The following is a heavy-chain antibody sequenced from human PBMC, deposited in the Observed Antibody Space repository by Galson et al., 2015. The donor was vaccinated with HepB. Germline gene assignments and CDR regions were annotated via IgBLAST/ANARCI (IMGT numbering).Heavy chain of an antibody. CDR3: ARDMETPATYYYDTTAYPLGY. CDR2: IDPTSGGT. V-gene: IGHV1-2*04. D-gene: IGHD3-22*01. J-gene: IGHJ4*02. CDR1: GYTFTGYY. Sequence: SVKVSCKASGYTFTGYYMHWVRQAPGQGLEWMGWIDPTSGGTNYALNFQGWVTMTSDTSTSTAFLELSNLSSGDTALYYCARDMETPATYYYDTTAYPLGYWGQGTLITVSS.